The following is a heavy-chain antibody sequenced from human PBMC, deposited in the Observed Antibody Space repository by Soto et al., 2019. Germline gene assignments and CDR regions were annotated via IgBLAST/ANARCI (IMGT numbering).Heavy chain of an antibody. Sequence: PSETLSLTCTVSGGSISSGDYYWSWIRQPPGKGLEWIGYIYYSGSTYYNPSLKSRVTISVDASKNQFSLKLSSVTAADTAAYYCARDSPNYDSSGYYLEYYGMDVWGQGTTVTVSS. J-gene: IGHJ6*02. D-gene: IGHD3-22*01. CDR3: ARDSPNYDSSGYYLEYYGMDV. CDR1: GGSISSGDYY. V-gene: IGHV4-30-4*01. CDR2: IYYSGST.